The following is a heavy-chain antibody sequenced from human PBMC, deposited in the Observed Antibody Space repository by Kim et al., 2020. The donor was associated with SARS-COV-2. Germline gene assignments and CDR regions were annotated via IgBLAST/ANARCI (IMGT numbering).Heavy chain of an antibody. V-gene: IGHV4-39*01. D-gene: IGHD5-18*01. J-gene: IGHJ4*02. CDR1: GGSISSSSYY. CDR3: ARLKKRVHIQNNSGFDY. CDR2: IYYSGST. Sequence: SETLSLTCTVSGGSISSSSYYWGWIRQPPGKGLEWIGSIYYSGSTYYNPSLKSRVTISVDTSKNQFSLKLSSVTAADTAVYYCARLKKRVHIQNNSGFDYWGQGTLVTVSS.